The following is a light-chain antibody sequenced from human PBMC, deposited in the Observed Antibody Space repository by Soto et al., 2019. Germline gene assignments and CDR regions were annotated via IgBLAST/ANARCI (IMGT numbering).Light chain of an antibody. V-gene: IGLV1-40*01. CDR2: DNT. CDR3: QSYDSSLSGSDV. J-gene: IGLJ1*01. CDR1: SSKIGAGYD. Sequence: QSVLTQPPSVSGAPGQRVTISCTGNSSKIGAGYDVHWYQQLPGTAPKLLIYDNTNRPSGVPDRFSGSKSGTSASLAITGLQAEDEADYYCQSYDSSLSGSDVFGTGTKLTVL.